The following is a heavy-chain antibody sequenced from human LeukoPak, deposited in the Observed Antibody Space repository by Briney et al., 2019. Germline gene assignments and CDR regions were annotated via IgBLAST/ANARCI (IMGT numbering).Heavy chain of an antibody. CDR1: RYTFTGYY. Sequence: ASVKVSCKASRYTFTGYYMHWVRQAPGQGLEWMGWINPNSGGTSYAQKLQGRVTMTRDTSISTAYMELSRLRSDDTAVYYCARTARRAVAVPPALFYWGQGTLVTVSS. D-gene: IGHD6-19*01. CDR2: INPNSGGT. V-gene: IGHV1-2*02. J-gene: IGHJ4*02. CDR3: ARTARRAVAVPPALFY.